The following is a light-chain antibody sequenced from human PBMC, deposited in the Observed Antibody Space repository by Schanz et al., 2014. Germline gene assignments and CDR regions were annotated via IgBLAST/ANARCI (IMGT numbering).Light chain of an antibody. CDR3: QQYGSSPRT. CDR1: QSVRSN. J-gene: IGKJ1*01. V-gene: IGKV3-20*01. Sequence: EIVLTQSPATLSVSPGERATLSCRASQSVRSNLAWYQQKPGQAPRLLIYGASTRATGIPDRFSGSGSGTDFTLTISRLEPEDFAVYYCQQYGSSPRTFGQGTKVEIK. CDR2: GAS.